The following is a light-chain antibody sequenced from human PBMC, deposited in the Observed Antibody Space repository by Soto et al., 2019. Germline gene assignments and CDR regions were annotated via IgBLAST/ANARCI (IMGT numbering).Light chain of an antibody. J-gene: IGKJ5*01. V-gene: IGKV1-5*01. CDR1: QSISNW. CDR3: QQYNNWPPIT. Sequence: DIQMTQSPSNLPASVGDRITITCRASQSISNWLAWYQQKPGTAPKVLIYHASNLQSGVPARFSGSGSGTEFTLTISSLQSEDFAVYYCQQYNNWPPITFGQGTRLEIK. CDR2: HAS.